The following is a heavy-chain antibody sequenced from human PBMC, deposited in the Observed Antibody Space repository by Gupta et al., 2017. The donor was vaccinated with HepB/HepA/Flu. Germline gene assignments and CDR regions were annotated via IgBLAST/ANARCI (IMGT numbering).Heavy chain of an antibody. D-gene: IGHD6-6*01. V-gene: IGHV3-7*01. J-gene: IGHJ4*02. CDR3: ARGRPYFDS. CDR2: IKQEGTEK. CDR1: GFTFSGYW. Sequence: EGQLVESGGGLVQPGGSLRLSCAASGFTFSGYWMTWVRQAPGKGLEWVANIKQEGTEKYYVDSVKGRFTISRDNAKNSLYLQMNSLRAEDTDVYYCARGRPYFDSWGQGTLVTVSS.